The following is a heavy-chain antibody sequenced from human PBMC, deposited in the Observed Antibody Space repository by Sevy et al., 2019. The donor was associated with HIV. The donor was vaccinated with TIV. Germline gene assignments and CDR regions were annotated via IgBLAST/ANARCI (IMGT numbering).Heavy chain of an antibody. CDR1: GFTFSSYG. CDR3: ARGLAALPGYYYGMDV. V-gene: IGHV3-33*01. Sequence: GGSLRLSCAASGFTFSSYGMHWVRQAPAKGLEWVAVIWYDGSNKYYADSVKGRVTISRDNSKNTLVLKMNSLRDEDTAVYYCARGLAALPGYYYGMDVWGQGTTVTVSS. CDR2: IWYDGSNK. D-gene: IGHD6-6*01. J-gene: IGHJ6*02.